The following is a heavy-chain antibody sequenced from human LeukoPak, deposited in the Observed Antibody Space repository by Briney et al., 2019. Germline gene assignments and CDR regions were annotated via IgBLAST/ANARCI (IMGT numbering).Heavy chain of an antibody. V-gene: IGHV3-53*01. J-gene: IGHJ5*02. D-gene: IGHD6-13*01. CDR2: MYSGDDT. CDR3: ARDAPQVPAAGVLAS. CDR1: GFTVSDNY. Sequence: PGGSLRLSCAASGFTVSDNYMSWVRQAPGKGLEWVSVMYSGDDTYYANSVKGRFTFSRDISKNTLYLQMNGLRTEDTAMYYCARDAPQVPAAGVLASWGQGTLVTVSS.